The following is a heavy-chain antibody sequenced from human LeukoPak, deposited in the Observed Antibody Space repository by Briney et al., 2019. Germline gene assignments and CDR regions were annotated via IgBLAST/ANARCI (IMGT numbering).Heavy chain of an antibody. CDR2: IKSKTGGCTT. D-gene: IGHD5-18*01. V-gene: IGHV3-15*01. CDR3: TTETADH. J-gene: IGHJ4*02. Sequence: GGSLTLSCAASGFTFSYTWMTWVRPAPGKGLEWVVRIKSKTGGCTTDYAAPVKGRFTISRDDSESTLYLQMNSLKTEDTAVYYCTTETADHWGQGTLVTVSS. CDR1: GFTFSYTW.